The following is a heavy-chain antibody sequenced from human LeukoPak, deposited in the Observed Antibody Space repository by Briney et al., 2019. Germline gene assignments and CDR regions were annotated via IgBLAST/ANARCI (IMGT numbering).Heavy chain of an antibody. J-gene: IGHJ5*02. Sequence: SETLSLTCTVSGVSISSGGYYWSWIRQHPGKGLEWIGYIYYSGSTYYNPSLKSRVTISVDTSKNQFSLKLSSVTAADTAVYYCARVPDLSGYYAWFDPWGQGTLVTVSS. CDR3: ARVPDLSGYYAWFDP. D-gene: IGHD3-22*01. V-gene: IGHV4-31*03. CDR1: GVSISSGGYY. CDR2: IYYSGST.